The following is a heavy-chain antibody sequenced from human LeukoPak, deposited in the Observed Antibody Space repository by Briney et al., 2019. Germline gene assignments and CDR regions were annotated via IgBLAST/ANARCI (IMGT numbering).Heavy chain of an antibody. CDR2: IYPGDSDT. CDR1: GYSFTNYW. V-gene: IGHV5-51*01. Sequence: PGESLKISCKGSGYSFTNYWIGWVRQTPGKGLEWMGFIYPGDSDTTYSPSFQGQVTISADKSISTAYLQWSRLKASDTAMYYCARRGGYNYGYFDYWGQGTQVTVSS. J-gene: IGHJ4*02. D-gene: IGHD5-18*01. CDR3: ARRGGYNYGYFDY.